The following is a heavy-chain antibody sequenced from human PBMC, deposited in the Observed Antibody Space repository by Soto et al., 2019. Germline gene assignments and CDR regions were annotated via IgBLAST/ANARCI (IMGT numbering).Heavy chain of an antibody. CDR2: ISLYSDGT. CDR3: ARVVPGAEAWFGP. CDR1: GYTFSNYG. D-gene: IGHD2-2*01. J-gene: IGHJ5*02. Sequence: ASVKVSCKTSGYTFSNYGIAWVRQAPGQPLEWLGWISLYSDGTNYAQKFQGRVSMTTDTSTTTAYMELRSLRSDDTAVYYCARVVPGAEAWFGPWGQGTLVTVSS. V-gene: IGHV1-18*01.